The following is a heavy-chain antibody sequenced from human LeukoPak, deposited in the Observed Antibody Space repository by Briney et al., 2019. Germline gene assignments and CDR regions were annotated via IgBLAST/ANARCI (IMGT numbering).Heavy chain of an antibody. V-gene: IGHV3-23*01. D-gene: IGHD3-10*01. J-gene: IGHJ4*02. CDR1: GFTFSSYA. CDR2: ISGSGDGT. Sequence: GGSLRLSCAAPGFTFSSYAMSWVRQAPGKGLEWVSAISGSGDGTYFADSVKGRFTISRDNSKSTLYLQMNSLRAEDTAVYYCVKDHGSGSYFDYWGQGTLVTVSS. CDR3: VKDHGSGSYFDY.